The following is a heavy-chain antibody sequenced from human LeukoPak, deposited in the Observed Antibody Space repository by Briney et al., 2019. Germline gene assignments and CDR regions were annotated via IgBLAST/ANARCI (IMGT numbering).Heavy chain of an antibody. CDR1: RYTFTSYG. V-gene: IGHV1-18*01. D-gene: IGHD1-26*01. J-gene: IGHJ6*02. Sequence: ASVKVSCKASRYTFTSYGISSVRQAPGQGLEWMGWISAYNGNTNYAQKLQGRVTMTTDTSTSTAYTELRSLRSDDTAVYYCARDYGGSYDYYYDVMDVWGQGTTVTVSS. CDR2: ISAYNGNT. CDR3: ARDYGGSYDYYYDVMDV.